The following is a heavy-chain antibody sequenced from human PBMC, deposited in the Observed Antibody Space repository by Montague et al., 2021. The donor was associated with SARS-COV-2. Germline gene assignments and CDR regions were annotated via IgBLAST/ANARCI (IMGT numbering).Heavy chain of an antibody. J-gene: IGHJ4*02. CDR1: GGSISSFY. V-gene: IGHV4-59*08. Sequence: SETLSLTCAVSGGSISSFYWSWFRQPPGKGLEWIGDISDSGSTNYNPSLTSRVTMSVDTSKNQFSLKVNSVTAADTAVYYCARHYSATFPAVYWGQGTLVTVSS. CDR2: ISDSGST. D-gene: IGHD2-15*01. CDR3: ARHYSATFPAVY.